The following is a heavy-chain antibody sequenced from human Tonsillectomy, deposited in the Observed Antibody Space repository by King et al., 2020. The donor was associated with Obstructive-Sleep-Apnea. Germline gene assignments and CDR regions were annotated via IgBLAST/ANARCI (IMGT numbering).Heavy chain of an antibody. V-gene: IGHV1-2*04. CDR1: GYTFTGYY. CDR2: INPDSGDT. J-gene: IGHJ3*02. CDR3: ARAITYFYGTSGYSYDTFDI. Sequence: QLVQSGAEVRKPGASVKVSCKASGYTFTGYYVHWVRQAPGQGLEWMGWINPDSGDTKYAQKFRGWVTMTRDTSISTAYMEVGRLRSDDAAVYYCARAITYFYGTSGYSYDTFDIWGQGTMVLVSS. D-gene: IGHD3-22*01.